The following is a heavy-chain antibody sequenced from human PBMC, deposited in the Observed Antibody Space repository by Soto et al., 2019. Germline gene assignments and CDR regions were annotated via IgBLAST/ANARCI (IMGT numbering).Heavy chain of an antibody. J-gene: IGHJ4*02. V-gene: IGHV3-30*18. CDR2: ISYDGSNK. Sequence: GGSLRLSCAGSGFTFSSYGMHWVRQAPGKGLEWVAVISYDGSNKYYADSVKGRFTISGDNSKNTLYLQMNSLRAEDTAVYYCAKSSTPDYWGQGTLVTVSS. CDR1: GFTFSSYG. CDR3: AKSSTPDY.